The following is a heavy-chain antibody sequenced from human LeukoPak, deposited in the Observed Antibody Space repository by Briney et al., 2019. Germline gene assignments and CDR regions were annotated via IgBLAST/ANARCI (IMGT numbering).Heavy chain of an antibody. D-gene: IGHD2-8*01. CDR1: GFTVTDAW. CDR2: LKSKTNGGTT. J-gene: IGHJ4*02. V-gene: IGHV3-15*01. Sequence: GGSLRLSCAASGFTVTDAWMNWVRHDPGKGLEWVGLLKSKTNGGTTDYAAPVKGRFTISRDDSKNTLYLQMSSLKTEDTAVYYCTTEFKILYAFHWGQGTLVTVSS. CDR3: TTEFKILYAFH.